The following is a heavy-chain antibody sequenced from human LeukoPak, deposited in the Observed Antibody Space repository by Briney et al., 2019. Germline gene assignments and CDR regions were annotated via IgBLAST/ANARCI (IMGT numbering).Heavy chain of an antibody. D-gene: IGHD3-22*01. CDR2: INPNSGGT. Sequence: ASVKVSCKASGYTFTGYYMHWVRQAPGRGLEWMGWINPNSGGTKCAQNFQGRVTMTRDTSISTAYMELSRLRSDDTAVYYCARDSAVYDSSGYFLHAFDIWGQGTMVTVSS. CDR1: GYTFTGYY. CDR3: ARDSAVYDSSGYFLHAFDI. J-gene: IGHJ3*02. V-gene: IGHV1-2*02.